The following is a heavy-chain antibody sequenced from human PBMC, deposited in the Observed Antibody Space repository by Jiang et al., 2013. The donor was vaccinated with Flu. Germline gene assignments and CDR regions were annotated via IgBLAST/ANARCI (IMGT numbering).Heavy chain of an antibody. J-gene: IGHJ4*02. D-gene: IGHD6-13*01. V-gene: IGHV3-23*01. CDR1: GFTFSTSD. Sequence: QLLESGGVLVQRGGSLRLSCAASGFTFSTSDMSWVRQAPGTGLEWVAAVSGPGGSASYADSVKGRFSISRDNSTDTMYLQMNSLRVGDTAVYYCARLMAYSSSWYYFDYWGQGTLVTVSS. CDR3: ARLMAYSSSWYYFDY. CDR2: VSGPGGSA.